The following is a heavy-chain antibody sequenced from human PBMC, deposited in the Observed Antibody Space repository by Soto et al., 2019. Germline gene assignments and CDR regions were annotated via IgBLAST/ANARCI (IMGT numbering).Heavy chain of an antibody. Sequence: QVQLVQSGAEVKKPGSSVKVSCKASGGTFSSYAISWVRQAPGQGLEWMEGIIPIFGTANYAQKFQGRVTITADESTSTAYMELSSLRSEDTAVYYCASSPRGRVIPPAYYYYGIDVWGQGTTVTVSS. J-gene: IGHJ6*02. CDR3: ASSPRGRVIPPAYYYYGIDV. CDR1: GGTFSSYA. D-gene: IGHD3-16*01. V-gene: IGHV1-69*01. CDR2: IIPIFGTA.